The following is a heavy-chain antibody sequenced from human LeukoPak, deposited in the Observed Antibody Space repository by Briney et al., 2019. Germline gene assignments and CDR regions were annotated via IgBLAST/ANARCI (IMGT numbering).Heavy chain of an antibody. Sequence: GGSLRLSCATSGFTFSTFWMHWVRQVPGKGLVWVSRIHSDGSTTNYADLAKGRFTIPRDNAKNTLYLQMNSLRAEDTAVYYCARDRDSRGYSHFDYWGQGTLVTVSS. CDR2: IHSDGSTT. CDR3: ARDRDSRGYSHFDY. V-gene: IGHV3-74*01. D-gene: IGHD3-22*01. J-gene: IGHJ4*02. CDR1: GFTFSTFW.